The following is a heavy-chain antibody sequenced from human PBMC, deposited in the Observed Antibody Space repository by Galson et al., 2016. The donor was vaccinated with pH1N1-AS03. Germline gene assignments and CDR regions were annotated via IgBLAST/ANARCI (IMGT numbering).Heavy chain of an antibody. Sequence: SLRLSCAASGFTFSRYPIHWVRQAPGKGLGWEALISYDGVTEHYADSVKGRFTISRDNFKNTVYLQMNSLRADDTAVYYCARGYCGGGGCHNWGGMDVWGQGTTVTVSS. J-gene: IGHJ6*02. V-gene: IGHV3-30*03. D-gene: IGHD2-15*01. CDR2: ISYDGVTE. CDR1: GFTFSRYP. CDR3: ARGYCGGGGCHNWGGMDV.